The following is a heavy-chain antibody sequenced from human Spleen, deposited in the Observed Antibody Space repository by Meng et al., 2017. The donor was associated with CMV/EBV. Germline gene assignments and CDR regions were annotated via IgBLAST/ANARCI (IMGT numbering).Heavy chain of an antibody. CDR1: GSINSGGYY. V-gene: IGHV4-31*02. J-gene: IGHJ4*02. Sequence: GSINSGGYYWSWIRQRPGEGLEWIGDIYYSGSTYYNPSLKSRVTITVDTSKNQFSLKLSSVTAADTAVYYCARGLFEYSSSSHYFDYWGQGTLVTVSS. CDR2: IYYSGST. CDR3: ARGLFEYSSSSHYFDY. D-gene: IGHD6-6*01.